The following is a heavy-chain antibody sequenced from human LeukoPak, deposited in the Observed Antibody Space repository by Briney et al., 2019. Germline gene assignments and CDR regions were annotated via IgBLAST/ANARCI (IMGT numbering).Heavy chain of an antibody. Sequence: KASETLSLTCTVSGGSISSYYWSWIRQPPGKGLEWIGYIYYSGSTNYNPSLKSRVAISVDTSKNQFSLKLSSVTAADTAVYYCARQGPHDFWSGYYGYWFDPWGQGTLVTVSS. V-gene: IGHV4-59*08. J-gene: IGHJ5*02. CDR2: IYYSGST. CDR1: GGSISSYY. CDR3: ARQGPHDFWSGYYGYWFDP. D-gene: IGHD3-3*01.